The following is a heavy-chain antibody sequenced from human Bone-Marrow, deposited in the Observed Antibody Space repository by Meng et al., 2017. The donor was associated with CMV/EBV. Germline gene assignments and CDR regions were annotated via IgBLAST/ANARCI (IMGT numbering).Heavy chain of an antibody. Sequence: ASVKVSCKTSGYTFTSYEIIWVRQAPGQGLEWMGWINPNSGGTNYAQKFQGRVTMTRDTSISTAYMELSRLRSDDTAVYYCARIPLGWVMDVWGQGTTVTVSS. CDR1: GYTFTSYE. D-gene: IGHD7-27*01. J-gene: IGHJ6*02. CDR2: INPNSGGT. CDR3: ARIPLGWVMDV. V-gene: IGHV1-2*02.